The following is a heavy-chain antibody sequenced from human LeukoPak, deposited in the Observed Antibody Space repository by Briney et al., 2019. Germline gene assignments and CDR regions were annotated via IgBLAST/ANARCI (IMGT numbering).Heavy chain of an antibody. D-gene: IGHD3-22*01. CDR1: GFTFSDYY. J-gene: IGHJ4*02. CDR2: ISSSGSTI. CDR3: ARFVLEYYYDSSGYSDY. V-gene: IGHV3-11*01. Sequence: GGSLRLSCAASGFTFSDYYMSWIRQAPGKGLEWVSYISSSGSTIYYADSVKGRFTISRDNAKNSLNLQMNSLRAEDTAVYYCARFVLEYYYDSSGYSDYWGQGTLVTVSS.